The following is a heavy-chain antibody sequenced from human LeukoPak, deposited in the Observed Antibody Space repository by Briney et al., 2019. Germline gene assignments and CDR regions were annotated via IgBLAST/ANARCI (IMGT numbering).Heavy chain of an antibody. CDR1: GGSISSGGYY. CDR3: ARDLTRGYSYGYPYYYMDV. Sequence: SETLSLTCTVSGGSISSGGYYWSWIRQHPGKGLEWIGYIYCSGSTYYNPSLKSRVTISVDTSKNQFSLKLSSVTAADTAVYYCARDLTRGYSYGYPYYYMDVWGKGTTVTVSS. D-gene: IGHD5-18*01. CDR2: IYCSGST. V-gene: IGHV4-31*03. J-gene: IGHJ6*03.